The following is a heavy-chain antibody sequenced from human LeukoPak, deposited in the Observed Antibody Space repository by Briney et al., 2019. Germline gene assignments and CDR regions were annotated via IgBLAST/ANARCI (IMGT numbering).Heavy chain of an antibody. CDR2: IYYSGST. Sequence: SETLSLTCTVSGGSISSYYWSWIRQPPGKGLEWIGYIYYSGSTNYNPSLKSRVTISVDTSKNQFSLKLSSVTAADTAVYYCAREGYSYGSWHYYGMDVWGQGTTVTVSS. J-gene: IGHJ6*02. D-gene: IGHD5-18*01. CDR3: AREGYSYGSWHYYGMDV. CDR1: GGSISSYY. V-gene: IGHV4-59*01.